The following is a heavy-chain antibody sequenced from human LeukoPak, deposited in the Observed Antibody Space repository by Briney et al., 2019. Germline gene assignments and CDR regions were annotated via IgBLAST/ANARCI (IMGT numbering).Heavy chain of an antibody. D-gene: IGHD2-8*01. CDR1: GDSINSGSYY. CDR2: ISHRGNT. Sequence: SETPSLTCTVSGDSINSGSYYWGWIRQPPGKGLEWFGSISHRGNTYYNPSLRSRVTISVDTSKNQLSLKLSSVTAADTAVYYCARLYEGKRPPDYWGQGTLVTVSS. J-gene: IGHJ4*02. CDR3: ARLYEGKRPPDY. V-gene: IGHV4-39*01.